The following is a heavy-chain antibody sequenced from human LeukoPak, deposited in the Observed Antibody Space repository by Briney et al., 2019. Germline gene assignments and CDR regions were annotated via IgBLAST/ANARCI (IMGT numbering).Heavy chain of an antibody. CDR1: GFPFNAYW. CDR3: ARSLPYGTTWYGRSDF. J-gene: IGHJ4*02. D-gene: IGHD6-13*01. Sequence: GGSLRLSCAASGFPFNAYWMTWVRQAPGKGLEWVANIRQDGDTKYYVDSVKGRFTISRDNAMNSLYLQMNSLRAEDTAIYYCARSLPYGTTWYGRSDFWGQGTLVAVSS. V-gene: IGHV3-7*03. CDR2: IRQDGDTK.